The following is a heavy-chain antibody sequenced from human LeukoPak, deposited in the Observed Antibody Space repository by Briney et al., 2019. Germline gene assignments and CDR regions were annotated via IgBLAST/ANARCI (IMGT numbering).Heavy chain of an antibody. CDR2: TYHSGST. D-gene: IGHD3-3*01. Sequence: PSETLSLTCAVSGYSLSSGYYWGWIRQPPGKGLEWIGSTYHSGSTYYNPSLKSRVPISGDTSKNQFSLTLSSVTAADPPVFFCPRLHVLRFFEWLLPRSLVDYWGQGTLVTVSS. CDR3: PRLHVLRFFEWLLPRSLVDY. CDR1: GYSLSSGYY. J-gene: IGHJ4*02. V-gene: IGHV4-38-2*01.